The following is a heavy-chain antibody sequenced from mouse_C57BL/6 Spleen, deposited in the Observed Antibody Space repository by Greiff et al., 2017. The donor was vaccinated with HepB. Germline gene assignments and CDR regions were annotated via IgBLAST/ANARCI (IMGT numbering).Heavy chain of an antibody. CDR3: ARIITTVVAKGYFDV. J-gene: IGHJ1*03. CDR2: INPYNGGT. D-gene: IGHD1-1*01. CDR1: GYTFTDYY. V-gene: IGHV1-19*01. Sequence: EVQLQQSGPVLVKPGASVKMSCKASGYTFTDYYMNWVKQSHGKSLEWIGVINPYNGGTSYNQKFKGKATLTVDKSSSTAYMELNSLTSEDSAVYYCARIITTVVAKGYFDVWGTGTTVTVSS.